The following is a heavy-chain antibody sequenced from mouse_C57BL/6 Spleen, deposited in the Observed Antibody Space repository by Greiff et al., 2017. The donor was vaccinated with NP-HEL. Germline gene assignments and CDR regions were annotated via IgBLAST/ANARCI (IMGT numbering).Heavy chain of an antibody. V-gene: IGHV1-19*01. CDR2: INPYNGGT. J-gene: IGHJ4*01. CDR3: ARGGRDYYAMDY. Sequence: VQLQQSGPVLVKPGASVKMSCKASGYTFTDYYMNWVKQSHGKSLEWIGVINPYNGGTSYNQKFKGKATLTVDKSSSTAYMELNSLTSEDSAVYYCARGGRDYYAMDYWGQGTSVTVSS. CDR1: GYTFTDYY. D-gene: IGHD3-3*01.